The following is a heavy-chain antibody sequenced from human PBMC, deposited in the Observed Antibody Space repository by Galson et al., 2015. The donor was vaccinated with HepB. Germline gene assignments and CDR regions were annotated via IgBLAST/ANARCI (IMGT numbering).Heavy chain of an antibody. J-gene: IGHJ4*02. Sequence: PALVKPTQTLTLTCTFSGFSLSTSGVGVGWIRQPPGKALEWLALIYWDDDKRYSPSLKSRLTITKDTSKNQVVLTMTNMDPVDTATYYCAHKISSSWYGCFDYWGQGTLVTVSS. V-gene: IGHV2-5*02. D-gene: IGHD6-13*01. CDR1: GFSLSTSGVG. CDR2: IYWDDDK. CDR3: AHKISSSWYGCFDY.